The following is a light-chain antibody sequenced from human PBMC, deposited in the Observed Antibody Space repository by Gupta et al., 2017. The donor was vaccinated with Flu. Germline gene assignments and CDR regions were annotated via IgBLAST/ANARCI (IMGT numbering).Light chain of an antibody. CDR3: QHEDNCPVT. CDR1: QSVCSN. V-gene: IGKV3-15*01. Sequence: EKVMTHSPATLSVSPGDRATLSCRASQSVCSNLAWHQQKPGQAPRLLIHGPSTRASGVPARFSGSGSETEFTLTISSLQSEDFAIYYCQHEDNCPVTFGQGTKVEI. CDR2: GPS. J-gene: IGKJ1*01.